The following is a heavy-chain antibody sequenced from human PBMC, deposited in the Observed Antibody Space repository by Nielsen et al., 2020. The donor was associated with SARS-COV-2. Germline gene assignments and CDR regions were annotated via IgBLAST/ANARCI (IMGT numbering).Heavy chain of an antibody. CDR3: AKDRRAAGLY. CDR2: ISYDGSNK. Sequence: GESLKISCAASGFTFSSYGMHWVRQAPGKGLEWVAVISYDGSNKYYADSVKGRFTISRDNSKNTLYLQMNSLRAEDTAVYYCAKDRRAAGLYWGQGTLVTVSS. CDR1: GFTFSSYG. D-gene: IGHD6-13*01. V-gene: IGHV3-30*18. J-gene: IGHJ4*02.